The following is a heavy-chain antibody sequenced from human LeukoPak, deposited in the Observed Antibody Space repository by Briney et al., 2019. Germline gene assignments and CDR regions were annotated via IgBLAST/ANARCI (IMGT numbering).Heavy chain of an antibody. Sequence: NPSETLSLTCTVSGYSISSGYYWGWIRQPPGKGLEWIGSIYHSGSTYYNPSLKSRVTISVDTSKNQFSLKLSSVTAADTAVYYCARDPPHYYDSSGVDYWGQGTLVTVSS. D-gene: IGHD3-22*01. V-gene: IGHV4-38-2*02. CDR2: IYHSGST. J-gene: IGHJ4*02. CDR1: GYSISSGYY. CDR3: ARDPPHYYDSSGVDY.